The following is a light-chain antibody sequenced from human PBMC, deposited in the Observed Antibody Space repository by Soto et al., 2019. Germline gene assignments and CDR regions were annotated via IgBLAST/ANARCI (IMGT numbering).Light chain of an antibody. CDR2: GAS. Sequence: EIVMTQSRATLSVSPGERATLSCRASQSVSSNLAWYQQKPGQAPMLLIYGASTRATGIPARFSGSGSGTEFPLFISRLEPEDFAVYYCQQLHGYPITFGGGTRVDIK. V-gene: IGKV3-15*01. CDR3: QQLHGYPIT. CDR1: QSVSSN. J-gene: IGKJ4*01.